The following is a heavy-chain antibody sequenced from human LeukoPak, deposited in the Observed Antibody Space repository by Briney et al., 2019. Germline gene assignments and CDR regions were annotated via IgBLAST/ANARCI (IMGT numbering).Heavy chain of an antibody. CDR2: ISGSGGST. V-gene: IGHV3-23*01. J-gene: IGHJ6*03. CDR3: AKDSSAPMVRGVKRSYYYYMDV. Sequence: GGSLRLSCAASGFTFTNYAMIWVRQAPGKGLEWVSAISGSGGSTYYADSVKGRFTISRDNSKNTLYLQMNSLRAEDTAVYYCAKDSSAPMVRGVKRSYYYYMDVWGKGTTVTVSS. CDR1: GFTFTNYA. D-gene: IGHD3-10*01.